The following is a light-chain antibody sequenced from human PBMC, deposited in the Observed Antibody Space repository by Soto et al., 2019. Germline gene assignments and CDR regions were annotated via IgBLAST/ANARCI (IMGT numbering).Light chain of an antibody. CDR2: KAS. Sequence: DIQMTQSPSTLSASVGDRISITCRASQSISNWLAWYQQKPGKAPKLLIYKASNLQSGVPSSFSGSGSGTEFTLTISSLQPDDFATYYCQQYNGTFGQGTKVEIK. V-gene: IGKV1-5*03. J-gene: IGKJ1*01. CDR3: QQYNGT. CDR1: QSISNW.